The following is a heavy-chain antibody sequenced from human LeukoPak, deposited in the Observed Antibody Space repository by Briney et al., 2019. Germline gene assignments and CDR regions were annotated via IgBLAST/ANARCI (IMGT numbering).Heavy chain of an antibody. Sequence: PGASLRLSCAASGFTFSSYAMSWVRQAPGKGREWVSAISGSGGSTYYADSVKGRLTISRDNSKNTLYLQMNSLRAEGTAVYYCTKGRDGYNSLDYFDYWGQGTLVTVSS. J-gene: IGHJ4*02. CDR3: TKGRDGYNSLDYFDY. CDR1: GFTFSSYA. V-gene: IGHV3-23*01. CDR2: ISGSGGST. D-gene: IGHD5-24*01.